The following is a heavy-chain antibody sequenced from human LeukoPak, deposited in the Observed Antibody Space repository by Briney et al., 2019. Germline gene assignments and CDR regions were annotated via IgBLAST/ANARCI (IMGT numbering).Heavy chain of an antibody. CDR1: GYTFTSYG. CDR3: ARSSELRYFDWLFIFGSFDY. V-gene: IGHV1-18*04. J-gene: IGHJ4*02. CDR2: ISAYNGNT. D-gene: IGHD3-9*01. Sequence: ASVKVSCKASGYTFTSYGISWVRQAPGQGLEWMGWISAYNGNTNYAQKLQGRVTMTTDTSTSTAYMELRGLRSDDTAVYYCARSSELRYFDWLFIFGSFDYWGQGTLVTVSS.